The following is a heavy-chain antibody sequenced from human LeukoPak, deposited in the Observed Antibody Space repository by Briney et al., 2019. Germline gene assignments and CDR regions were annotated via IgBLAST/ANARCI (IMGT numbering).Heavy chain of an antibody. CDR3: AAQGWELFDY. J-gene: IGHJ4*02. Sequence: GGSLRLSCAASGFTFSSYSMNWVRQAPGKGLEWVSSISSSSSYIYYADSAKGRFTISRDSAKNSLYLQMNSLRAEDTAVYYCAAQGWELFDYWGQGTLVTVSS. V-gene: IGHV3-21*01. CDR1: GFTFSSYS. CDR2: ISSSSSYI. D-gene: IGHD1-26*01.